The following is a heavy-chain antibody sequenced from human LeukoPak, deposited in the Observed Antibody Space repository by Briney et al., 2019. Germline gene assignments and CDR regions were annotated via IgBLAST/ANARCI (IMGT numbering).Heavy chain of an antibody. V-gene: IGHV4-4*07. CDR2: IYTSGST. CDR1: GGSISSYY. D-gene: IGHD3-10*01. J-gene: IGHJ4*02. Sequence: SETLSPTCTVSGGSISSYYWSWIRQPAGKGLEWIGRIYTSGSTNYNPSLKSRVTMSVDTSKNQFSLKLSSVTAADTAVYYCARDAYYYGSGSYPLGYWGQGTLVTVSS. CDR3: ARDAYYYGSGSYPLGY.